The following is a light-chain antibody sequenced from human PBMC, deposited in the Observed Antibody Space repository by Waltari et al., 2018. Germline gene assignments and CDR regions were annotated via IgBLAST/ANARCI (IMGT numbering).Light chain of an antibody. CDR1: TSNIGALYD. V-gene: IGLV1-40*01. J-gene: IGLJ2*01. Sequence: QSVLTQPPSVSGAPGQRVPISCTGTTSNIGALYDVHWYQQLPGTAPHLLIYVNNNRPSGVPDRLSGSRSGTSASLAITVLQAEDEAHYYCQSFDSSLSGVVCGGGTKLTGL. CDR3: QSFDSSLSGVV. CDR2: VNN.